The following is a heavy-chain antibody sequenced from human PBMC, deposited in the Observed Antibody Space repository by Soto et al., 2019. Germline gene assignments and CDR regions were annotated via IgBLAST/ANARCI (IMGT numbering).Heavy chain of an antibody. D-gene: IGHD3-16*01. CDR2: ISYDGSNK. CDR1: GFTFSSYA. CDR3: ARAYEGDYFDY. V-gene: IGHV3-30-3*01. J-gene: IGHJ4*02. Sequence: QVQLVESGGGVVQPGRSLRLSCAASGFTFSSYAMHWVRQAPGKGLEWVAVISYDGSNKYYADSVKGRFTISREKSKNTLYLQMTSLRAEDTAVYYCARAYEGDYFDYWGQGTLVTVSS.